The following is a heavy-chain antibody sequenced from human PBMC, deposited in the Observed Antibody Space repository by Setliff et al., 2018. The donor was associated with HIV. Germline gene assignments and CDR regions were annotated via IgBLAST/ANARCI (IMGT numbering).Heavy chain of an antibody. D-gene: IGHD3-3*01. CDR1: GFTFSSYG. Sequence: PGGSLRLSCAASGFTFSSYGMHWVRQAPGKGLEWVAVIWYDGSNKYYADSVKGRFTLSRDNSKNTLYLQMSSLRAEDTAVYYCARVFLEWLLYRPDYVMDVWGQGTTVTVSS. CDR2: IWYDGSNK. V-gene: IGHV3-33*01. CDR3: ARVFLEWLLYRPDYVMDV. J-gene: IGHJ6*02.